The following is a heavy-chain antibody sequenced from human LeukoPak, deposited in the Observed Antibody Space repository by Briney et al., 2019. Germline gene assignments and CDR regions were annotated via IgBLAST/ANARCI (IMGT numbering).Heavy chain of an antibody. D-gene: IGHD3-10*01. J-gene: IGHJ1*01. Sequence: SGGSQRLSCTASGFAFRSYSMNWVRQAPGKGLEWVSYISSSSRSIYYADSVKGRFTISRDNAKYSLYLQMNSLRDEDTAVYFCASHYYGSATEYLHHWGQGTLVSVSS. CDR1: GFAFRSYS. V-gene: IGHV3-48*02. CDR2: ISSSSRSI. CDR3: ASHYYGSATEYLHH.